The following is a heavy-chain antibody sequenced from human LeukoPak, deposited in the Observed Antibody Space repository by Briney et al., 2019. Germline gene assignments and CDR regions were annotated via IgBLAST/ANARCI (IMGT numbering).Heavy chain of an antibody. CDR3: VRGGSGWYGKTAFDI. D-gene: IGHD6-19*01. CDR2: IYYSGST. Sequence: PSETLSLTCTVSGGSISSSSYYWGWIRQPPGKGLEWIGSIYYSGSTYYNPSLKSRVTISVDTSKNQFSLKLTSVTAADTALYYCVRGGSGWYGKTAFDIWGRGTMVTVSS. V-gene: IGHV4-39*07. J-gene: IGHJ3*02. CDR1: GGSISSSSYY.